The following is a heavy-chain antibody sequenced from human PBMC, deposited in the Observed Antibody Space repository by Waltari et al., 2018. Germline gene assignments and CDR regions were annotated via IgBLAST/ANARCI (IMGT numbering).Heavy chain of an antibody. CDR3: ARDRGRGIYLDS. D-gene: IGHD2-15*01. J-gene: IGHJ4*02. CDR2: VQRSGRT. CDR1: GDSMSSSDW. V-gene: IGHV4-4*02. Sequence: QLQLQESGPGLVKPSGTLSLTCAVSGDSMSSSDWWSWVRQSPGKGLEWIGQVQRSGRTNYNPAFASRVTVSVDRSTNQFSLRVTSATAADTAVYFCARDRGRGIYLDSWGQGTLVTVS.